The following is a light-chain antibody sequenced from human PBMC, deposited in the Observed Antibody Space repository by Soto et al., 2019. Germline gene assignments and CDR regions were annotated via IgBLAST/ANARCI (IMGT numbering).Light chain of an antibody. CDR2: EVS. Sequence: QAVVTQPASVSGSPGQSITISCTGTSSDVGGYNYVSWYQQHPGKAPKLMIYEVSNRPSGVSNRFSGSKSGNTASLTISGRQAEDEAYYYGSSYTSSSTLDVVFGGGTKLTVL. J-gene: IGLJ2*01. CDR1: SSDVGGYNY. CDR3: SSYTSSSTLDVV. V-gene: IGLV2-14*01.